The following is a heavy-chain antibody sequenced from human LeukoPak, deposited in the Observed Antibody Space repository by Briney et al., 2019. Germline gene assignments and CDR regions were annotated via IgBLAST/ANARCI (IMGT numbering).Heavy chain of an antibody. CDR3: ARIDPIDSSGYYTIDY. CDR1: SGSISSYY. CDR2: INYSGST. J-gene: IGHJ4*02. V-gene: IGHV4-59*01. D-gene: IGHD3-22*01. Sequence: SETLSLTCTVSSGSISSYYWSWIRQPPGKGLEWIGYINYSGSTNYNPSLKSRVTISVDTSKNQFFLKLNSVTAADTAVYYCARIDPIDSSGYYTIDYWGQGTLVTVSS.